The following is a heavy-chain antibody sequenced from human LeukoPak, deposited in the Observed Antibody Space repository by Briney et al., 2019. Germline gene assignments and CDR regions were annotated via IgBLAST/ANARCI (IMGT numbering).Heavy chain of an antibody. D-gene: IGHD3-3*01. CDR2: IYHGGTI. V-gene: IGHV4-4*02. Sequence: NWWDWVRXXXXEXLEWIGEIYHGGTINYNPTLKSRVTISLDESNNQFSLRLSSVTAADTAVYYCARGLNYDLNPWGQGTLVIVSS. J-gene: IGHJ5*02. CDR1: NW. CDR3: ARGLNYDLNP.